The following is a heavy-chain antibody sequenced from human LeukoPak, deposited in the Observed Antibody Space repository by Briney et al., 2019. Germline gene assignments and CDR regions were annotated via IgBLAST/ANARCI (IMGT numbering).Heavy chain of an antibody. D-gene: IGHD6-13*01. J-gene: IGHJ4*02. CDR3: ARGFSSSWPTFDY. V-gene: IGHV3-53*01. CDR2: IYSGGST. CDR1: GFTVSSNY. Sequence: GGSLRLSCAASGFTVSSNYMSWDRQAPGKGLEWVSVIYSGGSTYYADSVKGRFTISRDNSKNTLYLQMNSLRAEDTAVYYCARGFSSSWPTFDYWGQGTLVTVSS.